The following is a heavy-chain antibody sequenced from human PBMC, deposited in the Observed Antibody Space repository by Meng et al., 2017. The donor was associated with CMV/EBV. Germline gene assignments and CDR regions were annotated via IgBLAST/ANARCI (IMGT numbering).Heavy chain of an antibody. Sequence: SLKTSCAASGSTFSSYGMHWVRPAPGKGLEWVAVIPYDGSNKYYADSVKGRFTISRDNSKNTLNLQMNSLRAEDTAVYYCARDHYDYWGRGTLVTVSS. CDR3: ARDHYDY. V-gene: IGHV3-30-3*01. D-gene: IGHD1-26*01. J-gene: IGHJ4*02. CDR1: GSTFSSYG. CDR2: IPYDGSNK.